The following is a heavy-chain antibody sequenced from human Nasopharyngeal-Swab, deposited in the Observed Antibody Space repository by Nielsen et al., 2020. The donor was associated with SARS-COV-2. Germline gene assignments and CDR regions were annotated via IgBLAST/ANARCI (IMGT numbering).Heavy chain of an antibody. V-gene: IGHV3-23*01. CDR1: GFTFSSYA. CDR2: ISGSGGST. D-gene: IGHD3-22*01. J-gene: IGHJ2*01. Sequence: GESLKISCAASGFTFSSYAMSWVRQAPGKGLEWVSAISGSGGSTYYADSVKGRFTISRDNSKNTLYLQMNSLRAEDTAVYYCAKDYYDSSGYYQHWYFDLGGRGTLVTVSS. CDR3: AKDYYDSSGYYQHWYFDL.